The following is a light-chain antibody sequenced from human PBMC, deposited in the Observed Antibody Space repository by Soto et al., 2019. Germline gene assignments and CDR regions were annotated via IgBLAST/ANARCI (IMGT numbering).Light chain of an antibody. CDR1: QSVSRN. Sequence: EIVMTQSPANLSVSPGERATLSCRASQSVSRNLAWYQQKPGQGPSLLIYGASTRATSIPARFSGSGSGTEFTLTINSMQSEDCAVYYCQQYNKWPPYTFGQGNKLEIK. CDR2: GAS. V-gene: IGKV3-15*01. CDR3: QQYNKWPPYT. J-gene: IGKJ2*01.